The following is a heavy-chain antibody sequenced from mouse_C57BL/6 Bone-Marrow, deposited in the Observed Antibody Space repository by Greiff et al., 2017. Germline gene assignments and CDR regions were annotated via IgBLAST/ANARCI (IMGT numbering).Heavy chain of an antibody. CDR2: IFPGSGST. CDR3: ARRSTMFTTTEYDFDY. D-gene: IGHD2-2*01. V-gene: IGHV1-9*01. J-gene: IGHJ2*01. Sequence: QVQLQQPGAELMKPGASVKISCKATGYTFTGYWIEWVKQRPGHGLEWIGEIFPGSGSTNYNEKFKGKATLTVDTSSNTAYMQLSSLTTEDSAIYYCARRSTMFTTTEYDFDYGGQGTTLTVSS. CDR1: GYTFTGYW.